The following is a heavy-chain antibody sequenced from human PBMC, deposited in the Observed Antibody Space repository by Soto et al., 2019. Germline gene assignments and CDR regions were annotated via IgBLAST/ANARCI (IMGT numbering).Heavy chain of an antibody. CDR1: GGFVSGNY. CDR2: INHSGST. J-gene: IGHJ4*02. V-gene: IGHV4-34*01. Sequence: ETVCLTCALDGGFVSGNYSTWVRQRPGTGLGGIGEINHSGSTTYNPSLKSRVTISVDTSKNQFSLKLSSVTAADTAVYYCATTLSYDILTGYHYYFDYWGQGTLVTVSS. CDR3: ATTLSYDILTGYHYYFDY. D-gene: IGHD3-9*01.